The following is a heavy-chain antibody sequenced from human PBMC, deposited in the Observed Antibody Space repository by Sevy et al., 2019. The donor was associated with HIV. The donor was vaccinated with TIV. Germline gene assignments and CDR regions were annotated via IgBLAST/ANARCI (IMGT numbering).Heavy chain of an antibody. J-gene: IGHJ6*02. V-gene: IGHV3-48*02. CDR2: ISSNSAAI. CDR3: ARGPDCGGDCDVGFYYPLDV. D-gene: IGHD2-21*02. CDR1: GFPFSNFA. Sequence: GGSLRLSCAASGFPFSNFAMSWVRQAPGKGLEWISYISSNSAAIYYPDSVKGRFTVSRDNANTALSLQMNSLRDDDTAVYYCARGPDCGGDCDVGFYYPLDVWGQGTTVTVSS.